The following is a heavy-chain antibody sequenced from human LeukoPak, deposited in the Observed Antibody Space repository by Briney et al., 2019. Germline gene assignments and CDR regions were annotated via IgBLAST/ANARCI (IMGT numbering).Heavy chain of an antibody. D-gene: IGHD6-6*01. J-gene: IGHJ4*02. CDR2: ISGSGGST. CDR1: GFTFSNYA. CDR3: AKGPGSSSSGTLGYFDY. V-gene: IGHV3-23*01. Sequence: GGSLRLSCAASGFTFSNYAMSWVRQAPGKGLEWVSAISGSGGSTYYADSVKGGFTISRDNSKTTLYMQINSLRAEDTALYYCAKGPGSSSSGTLGYFDYWGQGTLVTVSS.